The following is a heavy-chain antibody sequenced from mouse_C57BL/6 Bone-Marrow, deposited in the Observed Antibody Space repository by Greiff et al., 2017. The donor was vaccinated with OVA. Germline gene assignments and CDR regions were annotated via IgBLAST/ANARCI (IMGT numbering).Heavy chain of an antibody. Sequence: EVKLVESGPGMVKPSQSLSLTCTVTGYSITSGYDWHWIRHFPGNKLEWMGYISYSGSTNYNPSLKSRISITHDTSKNHFFLKLNSVTTEDTATYYCARGGVVADPWYFDVWGTGTTVTVSS. CDR3: ARGGVVADPWYFDV. J-gene: IGHJ1*03. V-gene: IGHV3-1*01. CDR2: ISYSGST. D-gene: IGHD1-1*01. CDR1: GYSITSGYD.